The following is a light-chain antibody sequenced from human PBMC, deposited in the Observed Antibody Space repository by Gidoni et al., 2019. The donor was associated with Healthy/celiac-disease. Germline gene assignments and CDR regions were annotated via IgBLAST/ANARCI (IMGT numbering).Light chain of an antibody. CDR3: QQRSNWPPDLT. J-gene: IGKJ4*01. CDR2: DAS. V-gene: IGKV3-11*01. CDR1: QSVSSY. Sequence: EIVLTQVPATLSLSPGERATLSCKASQSVSSYLAWYHQKHGPAPTLLIDDASNRATGIRARCSFSGSGTDFTLTISSLEPEDFAVHYCQQRSNWPPDLTFXGXTKVEIK.